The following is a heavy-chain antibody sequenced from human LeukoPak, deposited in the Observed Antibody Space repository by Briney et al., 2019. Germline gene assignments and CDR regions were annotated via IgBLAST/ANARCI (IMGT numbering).Heavy chain of an antibody. J-gene: IGHJ4*02. CDR2: IYTSGST. CDR1: GYSISSGYY. V-gene: IGHV4-38-2*02. D-gene: IGHD5-18*01. Sequence: NPSETLSLTCTVSGYSISSGYYWGWIRQPPGKGLEWIGRIYTSGSTNYNPSLKSRVTMSVDTSKNQFSLKLISMTAADTAVYYCARGYGLATHEALDYWGQGTLVSVSS. CDR3: ARGYGLATHEALDY.